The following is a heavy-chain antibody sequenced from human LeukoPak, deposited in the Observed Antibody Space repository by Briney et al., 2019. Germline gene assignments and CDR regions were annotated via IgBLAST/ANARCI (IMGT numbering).Heavy chain of an antibody. J-gene: IGHJ4*02. Sequence: SETLSLTCAVYGGSFSGYYWSWIRQPPGKGLEWIGEINHSGSTNYNPSLKSRVTISLDTSKNQFSLKLRSVTAADTAVYYCARHGFAGPFDYWGQGTLVTVSS. CDR2: INHSGST. CDR3: ARHGFAGPFDY. D-gene: IGHD6-13*01. V-gene: IGHV4-34*01. CDR1: GGSFSGYY.